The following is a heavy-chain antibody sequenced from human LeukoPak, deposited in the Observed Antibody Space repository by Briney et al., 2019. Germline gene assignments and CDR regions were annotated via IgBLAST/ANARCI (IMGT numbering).Heavy chain of an antibody. CDR3: AKFPAGNIWSGYYFAGIV. J-gene: IGHJ6*02. D-gene: IGHD3-3*01. CDR2: ISYDGSNK. V-gene: IGHV3-30-3*02. CDR1: GFTFSSYA. Sequence: PGGSLRLSCAASGFTFSSYAMHWVRQAPGKGLEWVAVISYDGSNKYYADSVKGRFTISRDNSKNTLYLQMNSLRAEDTAVYYCAKFPAGNIWSGYYFAGIVWGQGTTVTVSS.